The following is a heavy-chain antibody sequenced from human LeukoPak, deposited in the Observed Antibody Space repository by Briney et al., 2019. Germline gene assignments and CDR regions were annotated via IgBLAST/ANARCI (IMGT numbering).Heavy chain of an antibody. CDR3: AREEYFRFSY. CDR1: GFTFSPYW. CDR2: ISVDGSAT. J-gene: IGHJ4*02. V-gene: IGHV3-7*01. Sequence: GGSLRLSCAASGFTFSPYWSAWVRQAAGKGLEWVATISVDGSATDYVDSMKGRFTISRDNAKNSLFLQMNSLSADDTAVYFCAREEYFRFSYWGQGTLVTVSS. D-gene: IGHD2/OR15-2a*01.